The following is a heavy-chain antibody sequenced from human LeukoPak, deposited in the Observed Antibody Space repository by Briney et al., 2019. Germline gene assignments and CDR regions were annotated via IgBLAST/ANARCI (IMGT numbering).Heavy chain of an antibody. D-gene: IGHD2-21*02. CDR1: LGSFSGYY. CDR2: INHSGRT. V-gene: IGHV4-34*01. Sequence: SEALSLTCAVYLGSFSGYYWSWIRPPPRKGREWTGEINHSGRTNYNPSLKSRVNISVDTSKNQSSLKLSSVTAADTAVYYCARGGAVVTAPLYYYYYYGMDVWGQGTTVTVSS. CDR3: ARGGAVVTAPLYYYYYYGMDV. J-gene: IGHJ6*02.